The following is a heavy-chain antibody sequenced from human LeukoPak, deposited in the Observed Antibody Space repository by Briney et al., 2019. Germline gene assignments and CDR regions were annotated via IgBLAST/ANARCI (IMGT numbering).Heavy chain of an antibody. J-gene: IGHJ4*02. D-gene: IGHD3-22*01. CDR2: IYSGGST. CDR1: GFTVSSNY. V-gene: IGHV3-53*01. CDR3: AANYYDSSGYYSGDY. Sequence: GGSLRLSCAASGFTVSSNYMSWVRQAPGKGLEWVSVIYSGGSTYYADSVKGRFTISRDNSKNTLYLQMNSLRAEDTAVYYCAANYYDSSGYYSGDYWGQGTLVTVSS.